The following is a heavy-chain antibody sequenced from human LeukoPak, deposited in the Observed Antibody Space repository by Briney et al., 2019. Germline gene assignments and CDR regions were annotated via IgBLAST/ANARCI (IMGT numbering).Heavy chain of an antibody. D-gene: IGHD5-18*01. CDR1: GXTFSGYG. CDR3: AREGYSYAYDY. CDR2: IWYDGSKK. Sequence: PGRSLRLSCAASGXTFSGYGMHWVRQAPGKGLEWVAVIWYDGSKKYYADSVKGRFTISRDNSKNTLNLQMNSLRAEDTAVYYCAREGYSYAYDYWGQGTLVTVSS. V-gene: IGHV3-33*01. J-gene: IGHJ4*02.